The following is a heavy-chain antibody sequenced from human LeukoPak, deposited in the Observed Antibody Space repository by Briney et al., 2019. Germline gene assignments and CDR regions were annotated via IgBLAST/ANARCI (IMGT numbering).Heavy chain of an antibody. D-gene: IGHD2-21*02. J-gene: IGHJ4*02. CDR3: AKLVVVTAIGDY. CDR2: ISYDGSNK. CDR1: GFTFSSYG. Sequence: GGSLRLSCAASGFTFSSYGMHWVRRAPGKGLEGVAVISYDGSNKYYADSVKGRFTISRDNSKNTLYLQMNSLRAEDTAVYYCAKLVVVTAIGDYWGQGTLVTVSS. V-gene: IGHV3-30*18.